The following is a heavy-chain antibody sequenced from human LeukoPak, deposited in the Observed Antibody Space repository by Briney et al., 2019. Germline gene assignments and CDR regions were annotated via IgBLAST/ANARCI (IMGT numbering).Heavy chain of an antibody. J-gene: IGHJ3*02. D-gene: IGHD2-2*02. V-gene: IGHV3-9*03. CDR3: AKDKGAGYCSSTSCYMGAFDI. Sequence: GGSLRLSCVASGFTFSNMWMSWVRQAPGKGLEWVSGISWNSGSIGYADSVKGRFTISRDNAKNSLYLQMNSLRAEDMALYYCAKDKGAGYCSSTSCYMGAFDIWGQGTMVTVSS. CDR2: ISWNSGSI. CDR1: GFTFSNMW.